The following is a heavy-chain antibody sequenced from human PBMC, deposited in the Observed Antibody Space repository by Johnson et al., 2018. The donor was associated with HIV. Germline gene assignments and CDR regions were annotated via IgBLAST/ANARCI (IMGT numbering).Heavy chain of an antibody. Sequence: QVQLVESGGGVVQPGGSLRLSCAASGFTFSSYGMHWVRQAPDKGLEWVAFIRYDESNKYYADSVKGRVTISRDNSKNTLYLQMDSLRPEDTAVYYCAKIWGDIAATGDAFDIWGQGTMVTVSS. CDR2: IRYDESNK. D-gene: IGHD5-12*01. V-gene: IGHV3-30*02. J-gene: IGHJ3*02. CDR3: AKIWGDIAATGDAFDI. CDR1: GFTFSSYG.